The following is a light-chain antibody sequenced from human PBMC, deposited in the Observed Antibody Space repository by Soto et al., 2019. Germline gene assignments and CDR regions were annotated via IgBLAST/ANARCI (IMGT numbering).Light chain of an antibody. J-gene: IGKJ2*01. CDR1: QSISTW. V-gene: IGKV1-5*01. CDR3: QQYSIYWNT. Sequence: DIQMTQSPSTLSASVGDGVTITCRASQSISTWLAWYQQKPGKAPTLLIYDASTLESGVPSRFSGSGSGTEFTLTISSLQPDDFATYYCQQYSIYWNTFGQGTKLEIK. CDR2: DAS.